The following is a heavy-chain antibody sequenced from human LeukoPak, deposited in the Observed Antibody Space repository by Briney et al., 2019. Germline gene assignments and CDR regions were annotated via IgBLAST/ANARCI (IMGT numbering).Heavy chain of an antibody. CDR1: GFTFSSYA. J-gene: IGHJ4*02. V-gene: IGHV3-23*01. CDR2: ISGSGAST. D-gene: IGHD3-9*01. CDR3: AKEGEDYDILTDYFVDY. Sequence: GGSLRLSCAASGFTFSSYAMSWVRQAPGKGLEWVSAISGSGASTYYADSVKGRFTISRDNSKNTLYLQMNSLRAEDTAVYYCAKEGEDYDILTDYFVDYWGQGTLVTVSS.